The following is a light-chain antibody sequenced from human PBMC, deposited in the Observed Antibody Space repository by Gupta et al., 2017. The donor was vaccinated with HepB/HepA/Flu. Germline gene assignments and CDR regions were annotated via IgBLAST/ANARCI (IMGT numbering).Light chain of an antibody. Sequence: EIVMTQSPATLSVSPGERATLSCRASQSVSSNLAWYQQKPGQAPRLLIYGASTRATGIPASFSGSGSGTEFTLTIASLHSEDFAVYYCRQYNNWPRTFGQGTKVEIK. CDR3: RQYNNWPRT. J-gene: IGKJ1*01. V-gene: IGKV3-15*01. CDR2: GAS. CDR1: QSVSSN.